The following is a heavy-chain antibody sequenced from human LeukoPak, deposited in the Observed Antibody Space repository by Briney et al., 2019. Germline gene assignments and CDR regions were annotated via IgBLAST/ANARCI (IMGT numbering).Heavy chain of an antibody. D-gene: IGHD3-10*01. CDR2: IYYSGST. Sequence: SETLSLTCTVSGGSISSSSYYWGWIRQPPGKGLEWIGSIYYSGSTYYNPSLKSRVTISVDTSKNQFSLKLSSVTAADTAVYYCARGYYGSGSYYNPFYYYYYYMDVWGKGTTVTISS. J-gene: IGHJ6*03. CDR3: ARGYYGSGSYYNPFYYYYYYMDV. V-gene: IGHV4-39*01. CDR1: GGSISSSSYY.